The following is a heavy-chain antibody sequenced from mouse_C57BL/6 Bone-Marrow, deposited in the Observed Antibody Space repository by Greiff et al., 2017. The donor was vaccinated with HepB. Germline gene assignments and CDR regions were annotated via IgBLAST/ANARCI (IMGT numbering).Heavy chain of an antibody. CDR2: IYPGSGST. Sequence: QVHVKQPGAELVKPGASVKMSCKASGYTFTSYWITWVKQRPGQGLEWIGDIYPGSGSTNYNEKFKSKATLTVDTSSSTAYMQLSSLTSEDSAVYYCARERSTMVIYWGQGTTLTVSS. D-gene: IGHD2-2*01. J-gene: IGHJ2*01. V-gene: IGHV1-55*01. CDR1: GYTFTSYW. CDR3: ARERSTMVIY.